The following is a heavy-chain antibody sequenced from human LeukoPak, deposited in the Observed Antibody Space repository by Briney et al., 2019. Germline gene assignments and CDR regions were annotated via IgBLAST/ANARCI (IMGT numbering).Heavy chain of an antibody. V-gene: IGHV4-39*01. CDR2: IYYSGNS. CDR3: ARLERSGMSFDN. D-gene: IGHD1-14*01. Sequence: SETLSLTCTVSGGSISSSDYYWGWIRQPPGKGLEWIGSIYYSGNSYYNPSLKSRFTIVVDTSKNQFSLKLNSVTAADTAVYFCARLERSGMSFDNWGRGTLVTVSS. J-gene: IGHJ4*02. CDR1: GGSISSSDYY.